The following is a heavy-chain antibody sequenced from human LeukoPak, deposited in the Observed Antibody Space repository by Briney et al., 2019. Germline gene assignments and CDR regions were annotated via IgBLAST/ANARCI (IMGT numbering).Heavy chain of an antibody. CDR1: GASISNYC. J-gene: IGHJ4*02. D-gene: IGHD1-26*01. V-gene: IGHV4-4*09. CDR3: ARLGSYHDF. Sequence: PSETLSLTCTVSGASISNYCWSWIRQTPEKGLEWMGHIHSSGGSSYYPSLKSRLTLSIDTSRNQLSLKLPSVTAADTAVYFCARLGSYHDFWGQGALVTVSS. CDR2: IHSSGGS.